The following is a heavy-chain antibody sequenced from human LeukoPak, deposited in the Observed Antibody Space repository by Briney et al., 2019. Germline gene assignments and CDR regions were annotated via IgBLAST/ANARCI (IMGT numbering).Heavy chain of an antibody. V-gene: IGHV4-59*12. D-gene: IGHD1-26*01. CDR3: ARDAYSGSYWADY. CDR1: GGSISSYY. Sequence: ASETLSLTCTVAGGSISSYYWSWIRQPPGKGLEWIGYIYYSGSTNYNPSLKSRVTISVDTSKNQFSLKLSSVTAADTAVYYCARDAYSGSYWADYWGQGTLVTVSS. J-gene: IGHJ4*02. CDR2: IYYSGST.